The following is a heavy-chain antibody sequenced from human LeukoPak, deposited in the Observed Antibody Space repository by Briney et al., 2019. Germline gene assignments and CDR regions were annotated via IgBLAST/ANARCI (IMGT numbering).Heavy chain of an antibody. Sequence: SETLSLTCAVYGGSFSGYYLSWIRQTAGKGLEWIGRIYTSGSTNYNPSLKSRVTMSVDTSKNQFSLKLSSVTAADTAVYFCARGPYSYDSSGAFDIWGQGTMVTVSS. CDR2: IYTSGST. J-gene: IGHJ3*02. CDR1: GGSFSGYY. V-gene: IGHV4-59*10. CDR3: ARGPYSYDSSGAFDI. D-gene: IGHD3-22*01.